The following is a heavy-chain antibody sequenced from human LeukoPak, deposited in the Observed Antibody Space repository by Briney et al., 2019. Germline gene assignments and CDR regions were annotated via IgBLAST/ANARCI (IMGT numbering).Heavy chain of an antibody. Sequence: PGRSLRLSCAASGFTFDDYAMHWVRQAPGKGLEWVSGISWNSGSIGYADSVKGRFTISRDNAKNTLYLQMNSLRAEDTAVYYCARDLWSWFDPWGQGTLVTVSS. D-gene: IGHD2-8*02. V-gene: IGHV3-9*01. J-gene: IGHJ5*02. CDR2: ISWNSGSI. CDR3: ARDLWSWFDP. CDR1: GFTFDDYA.